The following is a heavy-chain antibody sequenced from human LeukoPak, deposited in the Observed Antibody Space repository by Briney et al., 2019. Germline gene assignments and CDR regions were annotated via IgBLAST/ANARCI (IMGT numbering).Heavy chain of an antibody. J-gene: IGHJ6*02. Sequence: GGSLRLSCAVSGFTFSSNWMSWVRQAPGKGLEWVASIKQDGSEKYYVDSVKGRFIISRDNAKNSLYLQMNSLRAEDTAVYYCARDGPGISRYGMDVWGQGTTVTVSS. D-gene: IGHD6-13*01. CDR3: ARDGPGISRYGMDV. CDR1: GFTFSSNW. CDR2: IKQDGSEK. V-gene: IGHV3-7*01.